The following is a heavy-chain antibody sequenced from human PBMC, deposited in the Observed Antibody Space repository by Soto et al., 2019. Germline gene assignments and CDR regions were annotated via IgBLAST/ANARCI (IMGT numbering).Heavy chain of an antibody. CDR2: ISAYNGNT. Sequence: ASVKVSCKASGYTFTSYGISWVRQAPGQGLEWMGWISAYNGNTNYAQKLQGRVTMTTDTSTSTAYMELRSLRSDDTAVYYCARDGCSSTSCSGDWDAFDIWGQGTMVTVSS. D-gene: IGHD2-2*01. J-gene: IGHJ3*02. CDR1: GYTFTSYG. V-gene: IGHV1-18*01. CDR3: ARDGCSSTSCSGDWDAFDI.